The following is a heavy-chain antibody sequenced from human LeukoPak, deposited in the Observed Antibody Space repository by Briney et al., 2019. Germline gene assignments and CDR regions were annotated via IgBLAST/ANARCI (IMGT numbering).Heavy chain of an antibody. D-gene: IGHD3-10*01. CDR2: ISYHGSDQ. Sequence: GRSLRLSCAASGFTFSSYGIHWVRQAPGKGLEGVAVISYHGSDQFYADSVEGRFTVSRDNSKNTLYLQMNSLRPEDTAVYFCAKDRGAAAWVLYFDYWGQGTLVTVSS. CDR3: AKDRGAAAWVLYFDY. CDR1: GFTFSSYG. V-gene: IGHV3-30*18. J-gene: IGHJ4*02.